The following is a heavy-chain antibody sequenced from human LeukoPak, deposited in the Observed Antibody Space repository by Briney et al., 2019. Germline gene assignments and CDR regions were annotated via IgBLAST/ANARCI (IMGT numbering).Heavy chain of an antibody. CDR2: ISTSGTNI. CDR3: ARALKPLYYYYMDV. V-gene: IGHV3-11*04. CDR1: AFTFSDYY. Sequence: GGSLILSCAASAFTFSDYYMSWIRQAPGKGLEWVSYISTSGTNIHYADSVKGRFTISRDNAKNSLYLQMNSLRAEDTAVYYCARALKPLYYYYMDVWGKGTTVTVSS. J-gene: IGHJ6*03.